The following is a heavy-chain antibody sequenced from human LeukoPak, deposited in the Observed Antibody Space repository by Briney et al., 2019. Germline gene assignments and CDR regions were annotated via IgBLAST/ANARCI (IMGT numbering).Heavy chain of an antibody. Sequence: ASVKVSCKASGYIFTSYGVNWVRQAPGQGLEWMGWISNYNGQTHYSQKLQGRVTMTTDTSTSTAYMELRRLRSDDTAVYYCASDKENSRDFWSGQGNWFDPWGQGTLVTVSS. CDR1: GYIFTSYG. CDR2: ISNYNGQT. D-gene: IGHD3-3*01. J-gene: IGHJ5*02. CDR3: ASDKENSRDFWSGQGNWFDP. V-gene: IGHV1-18*01.